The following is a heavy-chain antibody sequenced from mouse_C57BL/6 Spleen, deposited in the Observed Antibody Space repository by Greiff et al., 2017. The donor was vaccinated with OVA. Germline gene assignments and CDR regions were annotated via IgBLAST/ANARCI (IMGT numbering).Heavy chain of an antibody. V-gene: IGHV5-17*01. CDR2: ISSGSSTI. J-gene: IGHJ4*01. CDR3: ANYGSRDYAMDY. Sequence: EVHLVESGGGLVKPGGSLKLSCAASGFTFSDYGMHWVRQAPEKGLEWVAYISSGSSTIYYADPVKGRFTISSDHAKNTLFLQMTSLRSEDTAMYYCANYGSRDYAMDYWGQGTSVTVSS. D-gene: IGHD1-1*01. CDR1: GFTFSDYG.